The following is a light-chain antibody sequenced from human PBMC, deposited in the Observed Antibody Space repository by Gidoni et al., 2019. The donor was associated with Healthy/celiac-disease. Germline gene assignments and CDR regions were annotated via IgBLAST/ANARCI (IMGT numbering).Light chain of an antibody. CDR2: KAS. J-gene: IGKJ2*01. CDR3: QQYNSWMYT. Sequence: DIQMTQSPSTLSASVGDRVTITCRASQSISSWLAWYQQKPGKAPKLLIYKASSLESGVPSRFSGSGSGTEFTLTISSLQPDDFATYYCQQYNSWMYTFGQGTKLEIQ. CDR1: QSISSW. V-gene: IGKV1-5*03.